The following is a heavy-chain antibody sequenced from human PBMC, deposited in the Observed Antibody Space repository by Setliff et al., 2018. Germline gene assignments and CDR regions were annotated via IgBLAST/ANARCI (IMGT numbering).Heavy chain of an antibody. D-gene: IGHD2-21*01. CDR1: GGPINNYY. CDR3: VRSAVYCARDCYPRYFDS. J-gene: IGHJ4*02. Sequence: PSETLSLTCTVSGGPINNYYWSWLRQPAGKGLEWIGRVYSNVGTNFNPSLKSRVTMSVDASKNQISLKLTSVTAADTAVYYCVRSAVYCARDCYPRYFDSWGQGTLVTVSS. V-gene: IGHV4-4*07. CDR2: VYSNVGT.